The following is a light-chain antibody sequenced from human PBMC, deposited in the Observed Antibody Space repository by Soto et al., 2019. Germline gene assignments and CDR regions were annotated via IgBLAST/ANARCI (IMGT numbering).Light chain of an antibody. Sequence: DIVLTHSPGTLSLSPGERATLSCRASQSVSSSYLAWYQQKPGQAPRLLIYGASSRAEGISDRFSGSGSGTDFILTIRRLEPEDFAVYYCQQYVRSPWTFGQGTKV. CDR1: QSVSSSY. V-gene: IGKV3-20*01. CDR3: QQYVRSPWT. J-gene: IGKJ1*01. CDR2: GAS.